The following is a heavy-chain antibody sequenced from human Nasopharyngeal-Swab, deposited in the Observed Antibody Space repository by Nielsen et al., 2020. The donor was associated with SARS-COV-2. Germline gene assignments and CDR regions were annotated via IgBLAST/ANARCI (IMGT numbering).Heavy chain of an antibody. CDR1: GFTFDDYG. J-gene: IGHJ6*02. CDR2: INWNGGST. V-gene: IGHV3-20*04. CDR3: ARDGRITIFGVVTADYYGMDV. D-gene: IGHD3-3*01. Sequence: GGSLRLSCAASGFTFDDYGMSWVRQAPGKGLEWVSGINWNGGSTGYADSVKGRFTISRDKAKNSLYLQMNSLRAEDTALYYCARDGRITIFGVVTADYYGMDVWGQGTTVTVSS.